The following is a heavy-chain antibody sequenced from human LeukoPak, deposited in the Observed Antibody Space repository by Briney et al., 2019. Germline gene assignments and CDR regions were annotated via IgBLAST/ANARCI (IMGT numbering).Heavy chain of an antibody. CDR2: ISGSGGST. CDR1: GFTFSSYA. D-gene: IGHD5-18*01. CDR3: TRAGYGTPVYYYYMDV. V-gene: IGHV3-23*01. Sequence: GGSLRLSCAASGFTFSSYAMSWVRQAPGKGLEWVSAISGSGGSTYYADSVKGRFTTSRDNSKNTLYLQMTSLRAEDTAVYYCTRAGYGTPVYYYYMDVWGKGTTVTVSS. J-gene: IGHJ6*03.